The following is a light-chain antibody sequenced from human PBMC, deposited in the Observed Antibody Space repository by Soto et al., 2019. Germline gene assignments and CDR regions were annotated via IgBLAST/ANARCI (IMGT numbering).Light chain of an antibody. CDR3: QHYNSYSEA. CDR1: QSISSY. Sequence: DIQMTQSPSSLSASVGDRVTITCRASQSISSYLNWYQQKPGKAPKLLVYKASTLKSGVPSRFSGSGSGTEFTLTISSLQPDDFATYYCQHYNSYSEAFSQGTKVDIK. V-gene: IGKV1-5*03. CDR2: KAS. J-gene: IGKJ1*01.